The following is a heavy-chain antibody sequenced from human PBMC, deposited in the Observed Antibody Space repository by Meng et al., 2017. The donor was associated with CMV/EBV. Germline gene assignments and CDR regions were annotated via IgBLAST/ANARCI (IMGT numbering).Heavy chain of an antibody. CDR3: ASGGVPAAISLYYYYGMDV. Sequence: GESLKISCAASGFTFSSYAMHWVRQAPGKGLEWVAVISYDGSNKYYADSVKGRFTISRDNSKNTLYLQMNSLRAEDTAVYYCASGGVPAAISLYYYYGMDVWGQGTMVTVSS. V-gene: IGHV3-30*04. CDR1: GFTFSSYA. D-gene: IGHD2-2*01. J-gene: IGHJ6*02. CDR2: ISYDGSNK.